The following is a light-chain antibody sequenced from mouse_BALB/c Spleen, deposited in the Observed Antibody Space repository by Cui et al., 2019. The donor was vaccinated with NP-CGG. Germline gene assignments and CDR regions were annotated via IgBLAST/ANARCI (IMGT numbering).Light chain of an antibody. Sequence: QAVVTQASALTTSPGETVTLTCRPSTGTVTTSNYANWVQEKPDHLFTGLIGGTNNRAPGVPARFSGSLIGDKAALTITGAQTEDEAIYFCALWYSNHWGFGGGTKLTVL. J-gene: IGLJ1*01. CDR1: TGTVTTSNY. V-gene: IGLV1*01. CDR2: GTN. CDR3: ALWYSNHWG.